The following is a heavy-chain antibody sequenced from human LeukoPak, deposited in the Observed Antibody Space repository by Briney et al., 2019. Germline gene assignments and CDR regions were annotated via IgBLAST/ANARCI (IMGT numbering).Heavy chain of an antibody. CDR2: IIPILGIA. V-gene: IGHV1-69*04. J-gene: IGHJ4*02. CDR1: GGTFSSYA. CDR3: ARDGGYKIMAGDY. D-gene: IGHD5-24*01. Sequence: SVKVSCKASGGTFSSYAISWVRQAPGQGLEWMGRIIPILGIANYAQKFQGRVTITVDKSTSTAYMELSSLRSEDTAVYYCARDGGYKIMAGDYWGQGTLVTVSS.